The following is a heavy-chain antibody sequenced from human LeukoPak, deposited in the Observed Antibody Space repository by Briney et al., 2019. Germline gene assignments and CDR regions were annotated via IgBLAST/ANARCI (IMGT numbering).Heavy chain of an antibody. J-gene: IGHJ4*02. D-gene: IGHD3-10*01. Sequence: PGGSLRLSCAASGFTFSSYAMHWVRQAPGKGLEWVAVIAYDGSNKYYADSVKGRFTISRDNSKNTLYLQMNSLRVEDTAVYYCAKDLRSTLWLPYWGQGTLVTVSS. CDR2: IAYDGSNK. V-gene: IGHV3-30*04. CDR1: GFTFSSYA. CDR3: AKDLRSTLWLPY.